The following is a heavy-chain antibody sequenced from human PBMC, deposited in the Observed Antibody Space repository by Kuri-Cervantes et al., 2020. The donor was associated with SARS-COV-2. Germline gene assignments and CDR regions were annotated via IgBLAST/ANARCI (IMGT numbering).Heavy chain of an antibody. CDR2: IITLAGAA. Sequence: SVYLSCKPSGDSFSTYGLTWGRQAPGQGLEWMGRIITLAGAANYAQRFQGRATITAAKSTNTAHMELSSLTSDDTAVYYCATERVGGSSAGFDFWGQGTLVTVSS. J-gene: IGHJ4*02. V-gene: IGHV1-69*04. D-gene: IGHD1-26*01. CDR3: ATERVGGSSAGFDF. CDR1: GDSFSTYG.